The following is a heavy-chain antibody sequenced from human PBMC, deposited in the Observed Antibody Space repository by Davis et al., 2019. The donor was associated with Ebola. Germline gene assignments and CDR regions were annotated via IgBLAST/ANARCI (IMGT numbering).Heavy chain of an antibody. CDR1: GGSISSGGYY. V-gene: IGHV4-61*08. CDR2: IYYTGNT. J-gene: IGHJ5*02. CDR3: ARWNYHVLWGGWFDP. D-gene: IGHD3-9*01. Sequence: SETLSLTCAVSGGSISSGGYYWSWIRQSPGKGLEWIGYIYYTGNTNYNPSLKSRVSISVDTSNNQFSLKLNSVTAADTAVYFCARWNYHVLWGGWFDPWGQGTLVTVSS.